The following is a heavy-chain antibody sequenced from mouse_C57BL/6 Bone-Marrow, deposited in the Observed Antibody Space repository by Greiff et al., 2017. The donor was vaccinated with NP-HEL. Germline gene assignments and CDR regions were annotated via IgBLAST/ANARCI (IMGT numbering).Heavy chain of an antibody. J-gene: IGHJ4*01. V-gene: IGHV1-76*01. CDR3: AGYYGSEGYAMDY. Sequence: QVQLKESGAELVRPGASVKLSCKASGYTFTDYYINWVKQRPGQGLEWIARIYPGSGNTYYNEKFKGKATLTAEKSSSTAYMQLSSLTSEDSAVYFCAGYYGSEGYAMDYWGQGTSVTVSS. D-gene: IGHD1-1*01. CDR2: IYPGSGNT. CDR1: GYTFTDYY.